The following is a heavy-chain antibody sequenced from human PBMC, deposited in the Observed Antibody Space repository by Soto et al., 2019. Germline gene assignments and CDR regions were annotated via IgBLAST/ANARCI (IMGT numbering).Heavy chain of an antibody. D-gene: IGHD2-2*01. CDR2: VSRDVNNK. CDR3: AKDRVIQLLPIWPDP. CDR1: GFGFSNYG. V-gene: IGHV3-30*18. J-gene: IGHJ5*02. Sequence: GGSLRVSCVDSGFGFSNYGMRWVSQAPDEGMEWVAFVSRDVNNKYYAESVKGRFTITRDNAKNTLYLQVDRLTVDDTAVYYCAKDRVIQLLPIWPDPWGQGTLVTVSS.